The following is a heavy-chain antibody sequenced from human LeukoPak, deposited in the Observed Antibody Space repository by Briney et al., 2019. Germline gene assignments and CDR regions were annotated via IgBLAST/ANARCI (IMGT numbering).Heavy chain of an antibody. Sequence: GASVKVSCKASGYTFTGYDINWVRQATGQGLEWMGWMNPNSGNTGYAQKFQGRVTITRNTSISTAYMGLSSLRSEDTAVYYCARTHRGLVANDYWGQGTLVTVSS. CDR2: MNPNSGNT. CDR3: ARTHRGLVANDY. D-gene: IGHD3/OR15-3a*01. CDR1: GYTFTGYD. J-gene: IGHJ4*02. V-gene: IGHV1-8*03.